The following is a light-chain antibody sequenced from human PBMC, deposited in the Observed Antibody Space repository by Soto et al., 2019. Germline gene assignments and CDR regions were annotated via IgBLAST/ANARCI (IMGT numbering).Light chain of an antibody. CDR1: SSDVGGYKY. Sequence: QSVLTQPPSASGSPGPSVTISCTGTSSDVGGYKYVSWHQQYPGKAPKLMIYAVSKRPSGVPDRFSGSKSGNTASLTVSGLQAEDEADYYCSSYAGSNNYVFGTGTKVTVL. V-gene: IGLV2-8*01. CDR2: AVS. CDR3: SSYAGSNNYV. J-gene: IGLJ1*01.